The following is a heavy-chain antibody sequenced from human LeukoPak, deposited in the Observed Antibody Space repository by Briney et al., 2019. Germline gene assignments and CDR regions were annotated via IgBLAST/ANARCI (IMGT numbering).Heavy chain of an antibody. CDR1: GYTFTGYY. J-gene: IGHJ2*01. V-gene: IGHV1-2*02. CDR2: INPNSGGT. Sequence: ASVKVSCKASGYTFTGYYMHWVRQAPGQGLEWMGWINPNSGGTNYAQKFQGRVTMTRDTPISTAYMELSRLRSDDTAAYYCARTSGTVTTSSWYFDLWGRGTLVTVSS. D-gene: IGHD4-17*01. CDR3: ARTSGTVTTSSWYFDL.